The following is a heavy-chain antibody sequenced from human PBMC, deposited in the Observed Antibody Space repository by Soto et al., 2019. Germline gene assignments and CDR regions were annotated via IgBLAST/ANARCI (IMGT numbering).Heavy chain of an antibody. CDR2: ISGSGGST. Sequence: GGSLRLSCAASGFTFSSYAMSWVSQAPGKGLEWVSAISGSGGSTYYADSVKGRFTISRDKSKNTLYLQMNSLRAEDTAVYYYPKDSPPEMDGYNPYYYYDMDVWGQGTTVTVSS. CDR1: GFTFSSYA. CDR3: PKDSPPEMDGYNPYYYYDMDV. V-gene: IGHV3-23*01. D-gene: IGHD5-12*01. J-gene: IGHJ6*02.